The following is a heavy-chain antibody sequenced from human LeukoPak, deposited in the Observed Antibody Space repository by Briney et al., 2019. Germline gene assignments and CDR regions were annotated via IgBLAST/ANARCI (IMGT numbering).Heavy chain of an antibody. CDR2: IIPIFGTA. D-gene: IGHD3-22*01. V-gene: IGHV1-69*13. CDR1: GGTFSSYA. J-gene: IGHJ4*02. CDR3: ARTQRPDYYDSSGPIDY. Sequence: ASVKVSCKASGGTFSSYATSWVRQAPGQGLEWMGGIIPIFGTANYAQKFQGRVTITADESTSTAYMELSSLRSEDTAVYYCARTQRPDYYDSSGPIDYWGQGTLVTVSS.